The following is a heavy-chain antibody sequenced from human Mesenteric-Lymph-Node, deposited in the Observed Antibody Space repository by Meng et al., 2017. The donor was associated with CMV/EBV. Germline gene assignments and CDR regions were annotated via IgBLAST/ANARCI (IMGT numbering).Heavy chain of an antibody. Sequence: GGSLRLSCEASGFTFSRYTMIWVRQAPGKGPEWVSHIWSGGAIYADSVKGRFTTTRDNAKNSLYMEMNSLRAEDTAVYYCAKRAAGTLDSWGQGTLVTVSS. CDR3: AKRAAGTLDS. J-gene: IGHJ4*02. CDR1: GFTFSRYT. CDR2: IWSGGAI. D-gene: IGHD6-13*01. V-gene: IGHV3-48*04.